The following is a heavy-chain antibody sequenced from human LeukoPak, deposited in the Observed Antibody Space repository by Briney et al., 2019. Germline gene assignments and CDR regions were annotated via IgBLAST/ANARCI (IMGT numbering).Heavy chain of an antibody. J-gene: IGHJ4*02. Sequence: GRPLRLSCTGSGFTFSNYVMQWVRQAPGKGLEWVAVISYDGGTKDYADSVKGRFTISRDNAKNSVYLQMNSLSDEDTAVYRCARDYGDHGEYFDCWGQGTLVTVSS. CDR1: GFTFSNYV. CDR2: ISYDGGTK. CDR3: ARDYGDHGEYFDC. V-gene: IGHV3-30-3*01. D-gene: IGHD4-17*01.